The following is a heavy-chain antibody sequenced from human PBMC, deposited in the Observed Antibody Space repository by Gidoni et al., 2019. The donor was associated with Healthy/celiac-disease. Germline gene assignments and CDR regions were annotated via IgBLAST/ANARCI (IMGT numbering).Heavy chain of an antibody. J-gene: IGHJ5*02. V-gene: IGHV4-4*02. Sequence: QVQLQESGPGLVTPSGTLSLTCAVSGGSISSSNWWSWVRQPPGKGLEWIGEIYHSGITNYNPALKSRVTISVDKSKNQFSLKLSSVTAADTAVYYCARAEDIVVVVAATRGWFDPWGQGTLVTVSS. D-gene: IGHD2-15*01. CDR1: GGSISSSNW. CDR3: ARAEDIVVVVAATRGWFDP. CDR2: IYHSGIT.